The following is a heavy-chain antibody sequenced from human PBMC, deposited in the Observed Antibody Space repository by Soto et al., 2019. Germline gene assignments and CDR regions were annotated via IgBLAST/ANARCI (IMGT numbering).Heavy chain of an antibody. J-gene: IGHJ6*02. CDR1: GFSLSTSGVG. CDR3: AHRNLYGDYGMFYYGMDV. Sequence: QITLKESGPTLVKPTQTLTLTCTFSGFSLSTSGVGVGWMRQPPGTALEWLALIYWDDDKRYSPSLKSRLTITKDTSNNQVVLTMTNMDPVDTATYYCAHRNLYGDYGMFYYGMDVWGQGTTVTVSS. CDR2: IYWDDDK. D-gene: IGHD4-17*01. V-gene: IGHV2-5*02.